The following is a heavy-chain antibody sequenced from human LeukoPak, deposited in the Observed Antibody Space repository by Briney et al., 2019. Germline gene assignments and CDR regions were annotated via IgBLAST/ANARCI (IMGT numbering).Heavy chain of an antibody. Sequence: SETLSLTCTVSGGSISSSSYYWGWIRQPPGKGLEWIGSIYYSGSAYYNPSLKSRVTISVDTSKSQFSLNLSSVTAADTAVYYCARGDGGNYYFDYWGQGTLVTVSS. CDR2: IYYSGSA. CDR1: GGSISSSSYY. CDR3: ARGDGGNYYFDY. J-gene: IGHJ4*02. V-gene: IGHV4-39*07. D-gene: IGHD4-23*01.